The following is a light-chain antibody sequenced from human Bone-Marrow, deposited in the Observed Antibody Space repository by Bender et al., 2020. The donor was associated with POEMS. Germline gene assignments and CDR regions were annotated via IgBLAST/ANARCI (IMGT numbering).Light chain of an antibody. J-gene: IGLJ3*02. CDR1: SGDIGAYNY. Sequence: QSALTQPASVSGSPGQSITISCTGSSGDIGAYNYVSWFQQYPGKAPKLIIYDVTNRPSGISNRFSGSKSGTSVSLAITGLQAEDEADYYCQSFDTSLSGWVFGAGTKLTV. CDR2: DVT. V-gene: IGLV2-14*03. CDR3: QSFDTSLSGWV.